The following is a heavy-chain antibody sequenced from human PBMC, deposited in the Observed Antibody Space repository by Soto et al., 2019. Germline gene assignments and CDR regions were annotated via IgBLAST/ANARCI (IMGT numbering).Heavy chain of an antibody. CDR2: ISSDGGRT. J-gene: IGHJ6*03. CDR3: ARLRCSGGSCSSNYYYMDV. CDR1: GFTLSSYG. V-gene: IGHV3-64*01. Sequence: GGSLRLSCAASGFTLSSYGMHWVRQTPGTGMEYVSAISSDGGRTYYANSVKGRFTISRDYSKSTLYLQMGSLRAEDTAIYYCARLRCSGGSCSSNYYYMDVWGKGTTVTVSS. D-gene: IGHD2-15*01.